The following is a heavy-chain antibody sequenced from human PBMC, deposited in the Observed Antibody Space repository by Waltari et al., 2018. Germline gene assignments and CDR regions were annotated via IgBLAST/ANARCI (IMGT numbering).Heavy chain of an antibody. J-gene: IGHJ5*02. CDR3: ARHSRDDFWSNWFDP. D-gene: IGHD3-3*01. CDR1: GFTVSSYY. Sequence: EVQLVESGGGLIQPGGSLRLSCAASGFTVSSYYLSWFRQAPGKGLEWVSVIYSGGSTYYADSVKGRFTISRDNSKNTLYLQMNSLRAEDTAVYYCARHSRDDFWSNWFDPWGQGTLVTVSS. V-gene: IGHV3-53*01. CDR2: IYSGGST.